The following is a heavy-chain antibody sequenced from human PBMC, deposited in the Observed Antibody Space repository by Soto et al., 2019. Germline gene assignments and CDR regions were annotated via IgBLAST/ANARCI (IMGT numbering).Heavy chain of an antibody. D-gene: IGHD4-4*01. CDR2: IYPGDSDT. J-gene: IGHJ6*03. CDR1: GYSFTSYL. Sequence: GESLKISCKGSGYSFTSYLIGWVRQMPGKGLEWMGIIYPGDSDTRYSPSFQGQVTISADKSISTAYLQWSSLKASDTAMYYCARYYSNYVMNYYYYYMDVWGKGATVTVSS. V-gene: IGHV5-51*01. CDR3: ARYYSNYVMNYYYYYMDV.